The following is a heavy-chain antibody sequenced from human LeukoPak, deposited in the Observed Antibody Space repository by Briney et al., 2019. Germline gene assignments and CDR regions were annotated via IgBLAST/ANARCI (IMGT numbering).Heavy chain of an antibody. CDR2: ISAYNGNT. CDR1: GYTFTSYG. CDR3: ARGPEVGYFDWLLPTNIYYFDY. J-gene: IGHJ4*02. Sequence: GASVKVSCKASGYTFTSYGISWVRQAPGQGLEWMGWISAYNGNTNYAQKLQGRVTMTTDTSTSTAYMELRSLRSDDTAVYYCARGPEVGYFDWLLPTNIYYFDYWGQGTLVTVSS. V-gene: IGHV1-18*01. D-gene: IGHD3-9*01.